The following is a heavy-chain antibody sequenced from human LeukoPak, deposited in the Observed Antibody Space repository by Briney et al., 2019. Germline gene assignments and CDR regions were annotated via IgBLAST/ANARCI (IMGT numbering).Heavy chain of an antibody. CDR3: ARDSNGMIVL. J-gene: IGHJ4*02. V-gene: IGHV4-61*02. D-gene: IGHD3-22*01. CDR1: GGSISSGSYY. Sequence: SETLSLTCTVSGGSISSGSYYWSWIRQPAGKGLEYIGRIYTSGSTSYNPSLKSRVTISVDKSRNQFSLKLSSVTAADTAVYYCARDSNGMIVLWGQGTLVTVSS. CDR2: IYTSGST.